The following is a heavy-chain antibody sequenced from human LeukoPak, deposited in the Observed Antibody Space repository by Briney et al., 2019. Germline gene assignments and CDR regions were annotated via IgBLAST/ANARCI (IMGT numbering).Heavy chain of an antibody. J-gene: IGHJ6*03. Sequence: PGGSLRLSCAASGFTFSTYSMTWVRQAPGKGLEWVSSISSSGTYIYYADSLKGRFTISRDNAKNSLYLQMNSLRPEDTGVYYCARGVPPTLSWPTTSTDYYYYYRDVWAKGTTVTVSS. CDR3: ARGVPPTLSWPTTSTDYYYYYRDV. V-gene: IGHV3-21*01. D-gene: IGHD1-26*01. CDR1: GFTFSTYS. CDR2: ISSSGTYI.